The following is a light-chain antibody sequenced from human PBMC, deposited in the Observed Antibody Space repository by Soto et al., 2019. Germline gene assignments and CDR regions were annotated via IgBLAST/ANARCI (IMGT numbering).Light chain of an antibody. CDR1: QSVSSSY. J-gene: IGKJ1*01. V-gene: IGKV3-20*01. CDR2: GAC. Sequence: EILLTQSPGTLSLAPGERTNLSFRAIQSVSSSYLAWYQPKPGQAPSLLIYGACSRATGIQDRFSGSGSGTEFPLTISSLQPDDFATYYCQQYNSYSVWTFGPGTKVDIK. CDR3: QQYNSYSVWT.